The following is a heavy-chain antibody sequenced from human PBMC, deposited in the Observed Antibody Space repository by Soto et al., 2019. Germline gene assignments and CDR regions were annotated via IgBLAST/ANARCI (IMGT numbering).Heavy chain of an antibody. Sequence: ASVKVPCKASGYPFTSYALHWVRQAPVQRLEWMGWINAGNGNTKYSQKFQGRVTITRDTSASTAYMELSSLRSEDTAVYYCARSIVVVTAADYWGQGTLVTVSS. CDR1: GYPFTSYA. CDR2: INAGNGNT. V-gene: IGHV1-3*01. D-gene: IGHD2-21*02. J-gene: IGHJ4*02. CDR3: ARSIVVVTAADY.